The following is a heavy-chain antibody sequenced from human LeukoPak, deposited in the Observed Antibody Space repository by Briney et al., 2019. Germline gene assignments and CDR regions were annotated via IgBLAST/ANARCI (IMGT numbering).Heavy chain of an antibody. D-gene: IGHD3-22*01. J-gene: IGHJ3*02. CDR1: GGSISSYY. CDR2: ISGSGGST. CDR3: AKDYVRYYYDSSGPLRGNAFDI. Sequence: ETLSLTCTVSGGSISSYYWSWIRQPPGKGLEWVSAISGSGGSTYYADSVKGRFTISRDNSKNTLYLQMNSLRAEDTAVYYCAKDYVRYYYDSSGPLRGNAFDIWGQGTMVTVSS. V-gene: IGHV3-23*01.